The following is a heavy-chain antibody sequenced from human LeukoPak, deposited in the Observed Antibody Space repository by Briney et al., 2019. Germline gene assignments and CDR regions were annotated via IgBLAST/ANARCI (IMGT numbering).Heavy chain of an antibody. J-gene: IGHJ4*02. CDR3: ARMDHIVVVTAMGSSVDY. CDR2: ISAYNGNT. D-gene: IGHD2-21*02. V-gene: IGHV1-18*01. Sequence: GASVEVSCKASGYTFTSYGISWVRQAPGQGLEWMGWISAYNGNTNYAQKLQGRVTMTTDTSTSTAYMELRSLRSDDTAVYYCARMDHIVVVTAMGSSVDYWGQGTLVTVSS. CDR1: GYTFTSYG.